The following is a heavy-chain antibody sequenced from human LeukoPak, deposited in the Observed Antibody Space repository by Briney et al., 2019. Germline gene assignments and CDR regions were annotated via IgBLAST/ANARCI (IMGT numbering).Heavy chain of an antibody. CDR1: GFTFSSYS. CDR3: AHSLVDY. V-gene: IGHV3-48*01. D-gene: IGHD5-18*01. CDR2: ISSSSSTI. J-gene: IGHJ4*02. Sequence: PGGSLRLSCAASGFTFSSYSMTWVRQAPGKGLEWVSYISSSSSTIYYADSVKGRFTISRDNAKSALYLQMNSLRAEDTAVYYCAHSLVDYWGQGTLVTVSS.